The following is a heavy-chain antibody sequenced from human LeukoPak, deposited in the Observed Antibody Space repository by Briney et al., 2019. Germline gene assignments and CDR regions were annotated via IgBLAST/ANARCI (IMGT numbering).Heavy chain of an antibody. D-gene: IGHD2-21*02. J-gene: IGHJ6*02. V-gene: IGHV3-23*01. CDR2: ISGSGGST. Sequence: GGSLRLSCAASGFTFSSYAMSWVRQAPGKGLEWVSAISGSGGSTYYADSVKGRFTIPRDNSKNTLYLQMNSLRAEDTAVYYCAKGVVTTNYYYYGMDVWGQGTTVTVSS. CDR1: GFTFSSYA. CDR3: AKGVVTTNYYYYGMDV.